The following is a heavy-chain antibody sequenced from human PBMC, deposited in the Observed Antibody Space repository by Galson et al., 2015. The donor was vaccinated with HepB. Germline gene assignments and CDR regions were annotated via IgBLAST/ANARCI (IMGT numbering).Heavy chain of an antibody. CDR3: AKASSGWYAQESDY. CDR1: GFTFSSYA. Sequence: SLRLSCAASGFTFSSYAMSWVRQAPGKGLEWVSAISASGGSTYNADSVKGRFTISRDNSKNTLYLQMNSLRAEDTAVYYCAKASSGWYAQESDYWGQGTLVTVSS. D-gene: IGHD6-19*01. V-gene: IGHV3-23*01. CDR2: ISASGGST. J-gene: IGHJ4*02.